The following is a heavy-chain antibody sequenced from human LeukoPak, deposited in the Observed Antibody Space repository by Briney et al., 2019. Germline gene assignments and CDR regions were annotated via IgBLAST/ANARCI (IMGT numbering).Heavy chain of an antibody. J-gene: IGHJ4*02. D-gene: IGHD4-17*01. CDR2: IYTSGST. Sequence: SETLSLTCTVSGGSISSGSYYWSWIRQPAGKGLEWIGRIYTSGSTNYNPSLKSLVTISVDTSKNQFSLKLSSVTAADTAVYYCARDHDGDYWYYFDYWGQGTLVTVSS. CDR3: ARDHDGDYWYYFDY. CDR1: GGSISSGSYY. V-gene: IGHV4-61*02.